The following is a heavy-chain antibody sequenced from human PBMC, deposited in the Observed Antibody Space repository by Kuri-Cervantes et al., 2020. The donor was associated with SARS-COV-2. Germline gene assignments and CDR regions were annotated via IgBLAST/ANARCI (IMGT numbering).Heavy chain of an antibody. V-gene: IGHV1-46*01. CDR3: ARAQEHNAQQLAGVDY. D-gene: IGHD6-13*01. Sequence: GESLKISCKASGYTFTSYYMHWVRQAPGQGLEWMGIINPSGGSTSYAQKFQGRVTMTRDTSTSTVYMELSSLRSEDTAVYYCARAQEHNAQQLAGVDYWGQGTLVTVSS. CDR1: GYTFTSYY. J-gene: IGHJ4*02. CDR2: INPSGGST.